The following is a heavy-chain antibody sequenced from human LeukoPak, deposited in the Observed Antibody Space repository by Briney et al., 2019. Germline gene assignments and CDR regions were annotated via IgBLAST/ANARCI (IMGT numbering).Heavy chain of an antibody. J-gene: IGHJ4*02. Sequence: GGSLRLSCAASGFTFSSYAMTWVRQAPGKGLEWVSTISGSGVTTYYADSVKGRFTISRDNSKNTLFLLMNSLRAEDTAVYYCAKRSSGWYFDYWGQGTLVTVSS. CDR3: AKRSSGWYFDY. CDR1: GFTFSSYA. D-gene: IGHD6-19*01. CDR2: ISGSGVTT. V-gene: IGHV3-23*01.